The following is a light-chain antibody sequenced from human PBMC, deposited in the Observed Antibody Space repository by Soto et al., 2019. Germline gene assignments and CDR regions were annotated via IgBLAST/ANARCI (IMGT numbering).Light chain of an antibody. CDR1: SSDVGSYNL. CDR2: EGS. V-gene: IGLV2-23*01. CDR3: CSYAGSGVV. Sequence: QSVLTQPASVSGSPGQSITISCTGTSSDVGSYNLVSWYQQHPGKAPKVMIYEGSKRPSGVSNRFSGSKSGNTASLTISGLQAEDEADYYCCSYAGSGVVFGTGTKLTVL. J-gene: IGLJ1*01.